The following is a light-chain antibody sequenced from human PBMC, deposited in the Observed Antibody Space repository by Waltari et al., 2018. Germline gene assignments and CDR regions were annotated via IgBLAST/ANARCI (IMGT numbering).Light chain of an antibody. J-gene: IGLJ3*02. Sequence: QSALTQPASVSGSPGQSITISCTGTNSDVGGYDRVSWYQQHPDKAPKVMIYEDTKRPSGVCYRFSGCQSGNTASLTISGLQAEDEADYYCCSFAGSNTWVFGGGTKLTVL. V-gene: IGLV2-23*01. CDR3: CSFAGSNTWV. CDR1: NSDVGGYDR. CDR2: EDT.